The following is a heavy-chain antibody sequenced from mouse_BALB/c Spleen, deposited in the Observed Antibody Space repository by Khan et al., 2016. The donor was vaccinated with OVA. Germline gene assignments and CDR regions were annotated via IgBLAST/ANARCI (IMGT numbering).Heavy chain of an antibody. CDR3: ARGLAY. CDR2: ISYSGRT. CDR1: GYSITSDYA. Sequence: EVQLQESGPGLVKPSLSLSLTCTVTGYSITSDYAWNWIRQFPGHKLEWMGYISYSGRTSYTPSLKSRISITRDTSKNQFFLQLNSVTTEDTATXFCARGLAYWGQGTLVTVSA. D-gene: IGHD3-3*01. J-gene: IGHJ3*01. V-gene: IGHV3-2*02.